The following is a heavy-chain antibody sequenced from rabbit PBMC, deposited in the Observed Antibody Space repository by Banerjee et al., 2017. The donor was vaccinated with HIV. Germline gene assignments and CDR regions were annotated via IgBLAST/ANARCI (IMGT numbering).Heavy chain of an antibody. Sequence: QQQLEESGGGLVKPEGSLTLTCKASGFDLSSYYYMCWVRQAPGKGLEWIGCIYTDSGSTYYASWAKGRFTISKTSSTTVTLQMTILTAADTATYFCARSGDGSSYGGFDLWGQGTLVTVS. V-gene: IGHV1S45*01. D-gene: IGHD8-1*01. CDR2: IYTDSGST. CDR1: GFDLSSYYY. J-gene: IGHJ4*01. CDR3: ARSGDGSSYGGFDL.